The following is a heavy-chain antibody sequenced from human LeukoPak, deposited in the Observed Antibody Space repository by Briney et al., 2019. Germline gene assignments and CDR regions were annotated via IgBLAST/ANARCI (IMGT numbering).Heavy chain of an antibody. CDR3: ARGAAYYYYYMNV. D-gene: IGHD6-13*01. J-gene: IGHJ6*03. Sequence: SETLSLTCAVYGGSFSGYYWSWIRQPPGKGLEWIGEINHSGSTNYNPSLKSRVTISVDTSKNQFSLKLSSVTAADTAVYYCARGAAYYYYYMNVWGKGTTVTVSS. CDR2: INHSGST. CDR1: GGSFSGYY. V-gene: IGHV4-34*01.